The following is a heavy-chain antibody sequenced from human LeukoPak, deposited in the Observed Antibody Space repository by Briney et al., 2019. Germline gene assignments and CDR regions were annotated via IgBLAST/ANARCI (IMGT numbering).Heavy chain of an antibody. CDR1: GGSFSGYN. J-gene: IGHJ3*02. D-gene: IGHD5-12*01. Sequence: KASETLSLTCAVYGGSFSGYNWNWIRQAPGKGLEWIGEINHLGNTKKSLSLKGRVTLSVDTSKNQFSLKVTSVTAADTAVYYCARRLWSGYDVYAFDIWGQGTMVTVSS. CDR3: ARRLWSGYDVYAFDI. V-gene: IGHV4-34*01. CDR2: INHLGNT.